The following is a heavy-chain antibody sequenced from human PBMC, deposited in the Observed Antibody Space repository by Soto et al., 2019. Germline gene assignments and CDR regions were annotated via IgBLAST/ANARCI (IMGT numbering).Heavy chain of an antibody. J-gene: IGHJ4*02. CDR2: ISYDGSNK. Sequence: GGSLRLSCAASGFTFSSYGMHWVRQAPGKGLEWVAVISYDGSNKYYADSVKGRFTISRDNSKNPLYLQMNSLRAEDTAVYYCAKDTLRNRIAAAGYFDYWGQGTLVTVSS. D-gene: IGHD6-13*01. CDR3: AKDTLRNRIAAAGYFDY. V-gene: IGHV3-30*18. CDR1: GFTFSSYG.